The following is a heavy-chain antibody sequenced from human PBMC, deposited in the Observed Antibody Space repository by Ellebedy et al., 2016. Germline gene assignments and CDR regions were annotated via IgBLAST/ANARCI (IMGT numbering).Heavy chain of an antibody. D-gene: IGHD3-3*01. CDR1: GYTFTSYY. Sequence: ASVQVSCKASGYTFTSYYIHWVRQVPGQGLEWMGIIHPSTGSTTYAQKFQGRVTMTRDTSTSTVYMELSSLKSEDTAVYYWAREQSGWSVEYWGQGTLVTVSS. CDR3: AREQSGWSVEY. J-gene: IGHJ4*02. V-gene: IGHV1-46*01. CDR2: IHPSTGST.